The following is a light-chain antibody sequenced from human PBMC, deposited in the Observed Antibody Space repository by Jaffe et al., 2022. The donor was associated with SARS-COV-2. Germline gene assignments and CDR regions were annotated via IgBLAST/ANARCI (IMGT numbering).Light chain of an antibody. CDR2: QDS. V-gene: IGLV3-1*01. CDR3: QAWDSSGE. CDR1: KLGDKY. Sequence: SYELTQPPSVSVSPGQTASITCSGDKLGDKYACWYQQKPGQSPVLVIYQDSKRPSGIPERFSGSNSGNTATLTISGTQAMDEADYYCQAWDSSGEFGGGTKLTVL. J-gene: IGLJ2*01.